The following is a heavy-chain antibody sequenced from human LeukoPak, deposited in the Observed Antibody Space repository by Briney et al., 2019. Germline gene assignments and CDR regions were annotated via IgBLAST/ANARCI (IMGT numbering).Heavy chain of an antibody. V-gene: IGHV4-34*01. CDR1: GASFSGYY. J-gene: IGHJ6*02. D-gene: IGHD1-1*01. CDR2: INHSGST. CDR3: AREDAGGMDV. Sequence: PSETLSLTCAVYGASFSGYYWAWIRQPPGKGLEWIGEINHSGSTDYTPPLKSRITISGDTSKNQFFLKLSSVTAADTAVYYCAREDAGGMDVWGQGTTVTVSS.